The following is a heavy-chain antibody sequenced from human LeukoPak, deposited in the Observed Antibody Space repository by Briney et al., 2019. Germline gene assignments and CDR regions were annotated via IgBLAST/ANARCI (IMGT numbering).Heavy chain of an antibody. CDR3: ARRSSGSSPYYFDY. V-gene: IGHV3-74*01. CDR2: INSDGSTT. D-gene: IGHD1-26*01. J-gene: IGHJ4*02. Sequence: TGGSLRLSCAASGFTFSGYWMHWVRHAPGKGLVWVSRINSDGSTTTYADSVKGRFTISRDNAKNTLYLEMNSLRAEDTAVYYCARRSSGSSPYYFDYWGQGTLVTVSS. CDR1: GFTFSGYW.